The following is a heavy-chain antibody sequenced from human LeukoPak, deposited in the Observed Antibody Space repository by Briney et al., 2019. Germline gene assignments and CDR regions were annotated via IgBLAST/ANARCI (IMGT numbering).Heavy chain of an antibody. CDR3: AKDPYWNRGYRGDY. V-gene: IGHV3-7*03. D-gene: IGHD1-1*01. J-gene: IGHJ4*02. CDR2: IKQDGSEK. Sequence: GGSLRLSCAASGFTFSSYWMSWVRQAPGKGLEWVANIKQDGSEKYYVDSVKGRFTISRDNAKNSLYLQMNSLRAEDTAVYYCAKDPYWNRGYRGDYWGQGTLVTVSS. CDR1: GFTFSSYW.